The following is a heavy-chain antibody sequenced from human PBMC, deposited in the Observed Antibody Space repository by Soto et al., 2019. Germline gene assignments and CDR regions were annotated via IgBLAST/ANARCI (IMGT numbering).Heavy chain of an antibody. J-gene: IGHJ5*02. CDR3: ARVPTIYEVWSGQTWFDP. V-gene: IGHV4-38-2*02. Sequence: SETLSLTCTVSGYSISSGYYWGWIRQPPGKGLEWIGTIYYTGSIFYNPSLKGRVTISVDTSKNQFSLKLSSVTAADTAVYYCARVPTIYEVWSGQTWFDPWGQGTLVTVSS. CDR2: IYYTGSI. CDR1: GYSISSGYY. D-gene: IGHD3-3*01.